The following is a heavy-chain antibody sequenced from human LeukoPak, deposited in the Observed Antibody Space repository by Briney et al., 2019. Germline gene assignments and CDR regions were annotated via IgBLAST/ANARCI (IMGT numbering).Heavy chain of an antibody. J-gene: IGHJ6*03. CDR2: IYASGSS. CDR1: GGSMNSFY. D-gene: IGHD2-8*01. Sequence: SETLSLTCTVSGGSMNSFYWSWIRQPAGKGLEWIGRIYASGSSNYNPSLKSRLTISIDNSKNQFSLKLSSVTAADTAVYYCARANMVYAIRYYYYYMDVWGKGTTVTVSS. V-gene: IGHV4-4*07. CDR3: ARANMVYAIRYYYYYMDV.